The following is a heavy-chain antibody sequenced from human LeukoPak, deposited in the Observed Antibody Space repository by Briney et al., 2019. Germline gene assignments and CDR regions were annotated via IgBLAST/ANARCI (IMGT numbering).Heavy chain of an antibody. D-gene: IGHD2-15*01. Sequence: QPGGSLRLSCAAAGFTFSSYAMHWVRQAPGKRLEWVAVITYDGSNKYYADSVKGRFTISRDNSKNTLYVQMKSLRAEDRVVYYYARDGYCSGGSCYSFDPWGQGTLVTVSS. CDR3: ARDGYCSGGSCYSFDP. J-gene: IGHJ5*02. CDR1: GFTFSSYA. CDR2: ITYDGSNK. V-gene: IGHV3-30-3*01.